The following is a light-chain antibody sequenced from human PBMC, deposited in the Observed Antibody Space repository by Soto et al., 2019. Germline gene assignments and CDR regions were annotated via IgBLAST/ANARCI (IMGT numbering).Light chain of an antibody. V-gene: IGKV3-20*01. J-gene: IGKJ1*01. Sequence: EIVLTQSPATLSVSPGERATLSCRASQSVSSYLAWYQQKPGQAPSLLIYDASTRATGIPDRFSGSGSGTDFTLTISRLEPEDFAVYYCQQYGSSLWTFGQGTKVDIK. CDR1: QSVSSY. CDR3: QQYGSSLWT. CDR2: DAS.